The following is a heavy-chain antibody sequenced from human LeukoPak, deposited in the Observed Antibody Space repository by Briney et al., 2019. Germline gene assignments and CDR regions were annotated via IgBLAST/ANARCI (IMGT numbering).Heavy chain of an antibody. V-gene: IGHV6-1*01. D-gene: IGHD3-9*01. J-gene: IGHJ3*02. Sequence: SQTLSLTCAISGDSFSSNSAAWNWIRQSPSRGLEWLGRTYYRSKWYTDCAVSVKSRITINTDTSKNQFSLQLNSVTPEDTAVYYCATDMDNDDAFDIWGQGTLVTVSS. CDR2: TYYRSKWYT. CDR3: ATDMDNDDAFDI. CDR1: GDSFSSNSAA.